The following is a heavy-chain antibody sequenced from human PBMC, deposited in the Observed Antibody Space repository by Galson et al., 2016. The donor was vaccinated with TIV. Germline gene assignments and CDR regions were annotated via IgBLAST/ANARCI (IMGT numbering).Heavy chain of an antibody. D-gene: IGHD5-18*01. Sequence: SVKVSCKASGDTFSTYPFNWVRQAPGQGLEWVGGFISLFGTANYAQKSQGRVTITADESTSTLYMEVSSLRSEDTAVYYCAKDRNTAMDTYHYYYGMDVWGQGTTVIVSS. CDR1: GDTFSTYP. CDR2: FISLFGTA. J-gene: IGHJ6*02. CDR3: AKDRNTAMDTYHYYYGMDV. V-gene: IGHV1-69*13.